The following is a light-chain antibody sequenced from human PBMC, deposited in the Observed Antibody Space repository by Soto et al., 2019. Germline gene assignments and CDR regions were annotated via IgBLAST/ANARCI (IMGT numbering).Light chain of an antibody. V-gene: IGKV1-5*03. CDR2: KAS. CDR3: LQDYNYPWT. Sequence: DIQMTQSPSTLSASVGDRVTITCRASQSISNWLAWYQQRPGKAPKLLIYKASNLESGVPSRFSGSGSGTEFALTISSLQPEDFATYYCLQDYNYPWTFGQGTKVDTK. CDR1: QSISNW. J-gene: IGKJ1*01.